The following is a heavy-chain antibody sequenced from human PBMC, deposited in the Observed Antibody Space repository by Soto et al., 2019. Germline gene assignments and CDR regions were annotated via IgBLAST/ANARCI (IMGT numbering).Heavy chain of an antibody. CDR3: ARATSVDAY. CDR2: IKQDGSEK. CDR1: GFAFSGYW. D-gene: IGHD5-12*01. J-gene: IGHJ4*02. V-gene: IGHV3-7*01. Sequence: EVQLVESGGDLVQPGGSLRLSCAASGFAFSGYWMSWVRQAPGKGLEGVANIKQDGSEKYYVDSVKGRSTISRDNAKNSLYLQMNSLRVEDTAVYYCARATSVDAYWGQGTLVTVSS.